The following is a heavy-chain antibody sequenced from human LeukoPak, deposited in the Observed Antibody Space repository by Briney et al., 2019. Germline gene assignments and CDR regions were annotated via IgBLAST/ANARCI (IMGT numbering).Heavy chain of an antibody. CDR3: ASIVEEFGELLYDY. CDR2: IKQDGSEK. CDR1: GFTFSSYW. Sequence: RGSLRLSCAVSGFTFSSYWMSWVRQAPGKGLEWVANIKQDGSEKYYVDSVKGRFTISRDNTKNSLYLQMNSLRAEDTAVYYCASIVEEFGELLYDYWGQGTLVTVSS. D-gene: IGHD3-10*01. J-gene: IGHJ4*02. V-gene: IGHV3-7*01.